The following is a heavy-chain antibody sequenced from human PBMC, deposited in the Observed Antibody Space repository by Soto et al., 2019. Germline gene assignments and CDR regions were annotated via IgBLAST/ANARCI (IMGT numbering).Heavy chain of an antibody. CDR3: AKDRYLDHDSRGYLFDN. V-gene: IGHV3-23*01. Sequence: EVQLLESGGDLIQPGGSLRLSCAASGFTFIIYAMTWVRQAPGKGLEWVSAISRYGDITYYADSVEGRFSISRDNSKNTLYLQMNSLRAEDTAVYYCAKDRYLDHDSRGYLFDNWGQGTLVTVSS. J-gene: IGHJ4*02. CDR1: GFTFIIYA. CDR2: ISRYGDIT. D-gene: IGHD3-22*01.